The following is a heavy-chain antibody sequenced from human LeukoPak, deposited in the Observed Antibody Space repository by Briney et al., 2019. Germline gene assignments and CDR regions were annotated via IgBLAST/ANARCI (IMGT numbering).Heavy chain of an antibody. CDR2: ISSNGGST. CDR1: GFTISSYA. V-gene: IGHV3-64*01. J-gene: IGHJ4*02. Sequence: GGSLRLSCAASGFTISSYAMHWVRQAPGKGLEYVSAISSNGGSTYYANSVKGRFTISRDNSKNTLYLQMGSLRAEDMAVYYCARRAGDYSHPYDYWGQGILVTVSS. CDR3: ARRAGDYSHPYDY. D-gene: IGHD3-22*01.